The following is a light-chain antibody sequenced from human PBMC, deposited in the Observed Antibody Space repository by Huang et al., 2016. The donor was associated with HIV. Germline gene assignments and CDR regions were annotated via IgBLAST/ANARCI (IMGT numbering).Light chain of an antibody. V-gene: IGKV3-15*01. CDR2: GAS. CDR1: ESVSSS. Sequence: EVVMTQSPATLSVSPGERTTLSCWASESVSSSLAWYQQRPGQTPRLLIYGASTRATGTTTRFIGSGSGTEFTLTISSLQYEDFAVYYCQQYNNWPPYTFGQGTKLEIK. CDR3: QQYNNWPPYT. J-gene: IGKJ2*01.